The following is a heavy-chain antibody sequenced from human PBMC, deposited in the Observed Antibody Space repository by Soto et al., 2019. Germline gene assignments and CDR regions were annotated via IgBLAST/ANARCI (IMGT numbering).Heavy chain of an antibody. V-gene: IGHV3-7*01. CDR3: ARDALRYFDWLLYGGYFDY. Sequence: EVQLVESGGGLVQPGGSLRLSCAASGFTFSSYWMSWVRQAPGKGLEWVANIKQDGSEKYYVDSVKGRFTISRDNAKNSLYLQMNSLRAEDTAVYYWARDALRYFDWLLYGGYFDYWGQGTLVTVSS. D-gene: IGHD3-9*01. J-gene: IGHJ4*02. CDR2: IKQDGSEK. CDR1: GFTFSSYW.